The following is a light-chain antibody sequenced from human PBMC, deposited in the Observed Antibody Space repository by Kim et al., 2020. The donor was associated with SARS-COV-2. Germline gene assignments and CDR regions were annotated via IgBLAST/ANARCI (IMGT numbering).Light chain of an antibody. CDR1: QGIYSA. V-gene: IGKV1D-13*01. J-gene: IGKJ5*01. Sequence: AIQLTQSPSSLSASVGDTVTITCRASQGIYSALAWYQQKPGKAPKLLIYDASSLESGVPSRFSGSGSGTDFTLTISSLQPEDFATYYCQQFNNFPVTFGQGTRLEIK. CDR2: DAS. CDR3: QQFNNFPVT.